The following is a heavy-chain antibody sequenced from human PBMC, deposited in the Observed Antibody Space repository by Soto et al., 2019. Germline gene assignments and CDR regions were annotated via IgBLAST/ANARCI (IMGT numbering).Heavy chain of an antibody. CDR2: ISYDGSNK. CDR1: GFTFSSYA. D-gene: IGHD4-17*01. V-gene: IGHV3-30-3*01. J-gene: IGHJ5*02. Sequence: GGSLRLSCAASGFTFSSYAMHWVRQAPGKGLEWVAVISYDGSNKYYADSVKGRFTISRDNSKNTLYLQMNSLRAEDTAVYYCARRLTVTGAGEAWGQGTLVTVSS. CDR3: ARRLTVTGAGEA.